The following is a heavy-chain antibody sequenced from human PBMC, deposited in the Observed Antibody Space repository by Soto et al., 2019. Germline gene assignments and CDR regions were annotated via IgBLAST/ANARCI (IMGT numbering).Heavy chain of an antibody. CDR2: IYPGGSP. D-gene: IGHD3-22*01. CDR3: VRDRALDSSGHWFDT. Sequence: LSLTCTVSGGSISSYYWSWIRQSAGQGLEWIGRIYPGGSPYYNPSLENRVTISLDTAKNQFSLNLTSVTAADTAIHYCVRDRALDSSGHWFDTWGQGTLVTVSS. CDR1: GGSISSYY. J-gene: IGHJ5*02. V-gene: IGHV4-4*07.